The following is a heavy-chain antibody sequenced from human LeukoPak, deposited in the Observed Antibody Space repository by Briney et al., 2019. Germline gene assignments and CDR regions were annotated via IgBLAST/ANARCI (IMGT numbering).Heavy chain of an antibody. Sequence: GGSLRLSCAASGFTFSSYSMNWVRQAPGKGLEWVSSISSSSSYIYYADSVKGRFTISRDNAKNSLYLQMNSLRAEDTAVYYCARGAYSGYGSIDYWGQGTLVTVSS. CDR2: ISSSSSYI. J-gene: IGHJ4*02. CDR3: ARGAYSGYGSIDY. V-gene: IGHV3-21*01. CDR1: GFTFSSYS. D-gene: IGHD5-12*01.